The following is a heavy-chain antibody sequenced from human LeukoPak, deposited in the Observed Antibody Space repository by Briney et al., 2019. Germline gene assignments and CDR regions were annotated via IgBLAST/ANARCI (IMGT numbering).Heavy chain of an antibody. Sequence: GGSLRLSCEASGFTFSSYWMSWVGKAQGKGLEWLANIKKDGSEKYYVDSVKGRFTISRDNAKNSLYLQMNSLRAEDTAVYYCARDDCSSISCYHNWFDPWGQGTLVTVSS. D-gene: IGHD2-2*01. CDR3: ARDDCSSISCYHNWFDP. V-gene: IGHV3-7*01. CDR1: GFTFSSYW. J-gene: IGHJ5*02. CDR2: IKKDGSEK.